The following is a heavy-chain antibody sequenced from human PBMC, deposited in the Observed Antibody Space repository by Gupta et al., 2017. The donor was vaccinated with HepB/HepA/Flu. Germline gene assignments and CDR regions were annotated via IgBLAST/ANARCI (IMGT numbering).Heavy chain of an antibody. CDR3: TKLDY. V-gene: IGHV3-15*01. J-gene: IGHJ4*02. CDR1: GFTSTYAW. Sequence: EVQLVESGGGLVNPGGSLRLSCAASGFTSTYAWMNWVRQTPGKGLEWVGRITSKTDGGTTDYAAPAKGRFTISRDDSKNMLYLQMNNRKTDDTAVYYCTKLDYWGQGTRVTVSS. CDR2: ITSKTDGGTT.